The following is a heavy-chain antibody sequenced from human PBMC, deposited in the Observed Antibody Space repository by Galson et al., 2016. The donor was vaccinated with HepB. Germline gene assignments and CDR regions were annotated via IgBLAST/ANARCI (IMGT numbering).Heavy chain of an antibody. J-gene: IGHJ4*02. D-gene: IGHD1-26*01. Sequence: SLRLSCAASGFTFRLYSMNWVRQALGEGLEWVSSISATSRYIYYSDSTRGRFTISRDNAKNSLYPQMNSLRAEDTAVYYCARGDIVGAIFDYWGQGTLVTVSS. CDR2: ISATSRYI. CDR1: GFTFRLYS. CDR3: ARGDIVGAIFDY. V-gene: IGHV3-21*01.